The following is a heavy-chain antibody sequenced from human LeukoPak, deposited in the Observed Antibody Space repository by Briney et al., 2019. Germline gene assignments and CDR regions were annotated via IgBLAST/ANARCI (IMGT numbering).Heavy chain of an antibody. D-gene: IGHD2-8*01. CDR3: ARDPVPYCSNDCYFDY. CDR2: VDYRGST. J-gene: IGHJ4*02. V-gene: IGHV4-59*01. CDR1: GGSISSGY. Sequence: SETLSLTCIVSGGSISSGYCAWFRQPPEKGLEWIGYVDYRGSTRYNPSLQNRVTISIDTSKHQFSLKLSSGPQADTAFFFCARDPVPYCSNDCYFDYGGRGTRVTVSS.